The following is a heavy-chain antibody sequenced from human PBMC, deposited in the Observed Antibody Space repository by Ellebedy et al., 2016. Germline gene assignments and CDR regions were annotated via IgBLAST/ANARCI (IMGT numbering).Heavy chain of an antibody. Sequence: ASVKVSCKASGYTFTSYYMHWVRQAPGQGLEWMGIINPSGDSTRSAQKFQGRVTMTRDTSKSTVYMDLSSLRSEDTAVYYCAREGYGSGSYLLFDYWGQGTLVTVSS. CDR3: AREGYGSGSYLLFDY. D-gene: IGHD3-10*01. V-gene: IGHV1-46*01. CDR1: GYTFTSYY. CDR2: INPSGDST. J-gene: IGHJ4*02.